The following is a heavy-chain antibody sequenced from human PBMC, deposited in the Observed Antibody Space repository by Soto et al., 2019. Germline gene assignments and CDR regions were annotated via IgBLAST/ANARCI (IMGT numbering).Heavy chain of an antibody. CDR1: RYSFISYG. CDR2: INSGNGDT. Sequence: ASVKVSCKASRYSFISYGIHWVRQAPGQRLEWMGWINSGNGDTEYSQKFQGRVTITRDTSASTAYMELSSLRSEDTAVYYCARNRHVLRYFDWLSKAALFDYWS. J-gene: IGHJ4*01. CDR3: ARNRHVLRYFDWLSKAALFDY. D-gene: IGHD3-9*01. V-gene: IGHV1-3*01.